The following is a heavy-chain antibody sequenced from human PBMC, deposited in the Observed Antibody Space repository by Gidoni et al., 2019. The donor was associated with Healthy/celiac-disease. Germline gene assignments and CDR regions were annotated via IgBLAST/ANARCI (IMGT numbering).Heavy chain of an antibody. CDR1: GGTFSSYA. Sequence: QVQLVQSRAEVKKPGSLVKVSCKASGGTFSSYAISWVRQAPGQGLEWMGGIIPIFGTANYAQKFQGRVTITADESTSTAYMKMSSLRSEDTAVYYCTRGGIAAAGADFDYWGQGTLVTVSS. J-gene: IGHJ4*02. CDR2: IIPIFGTA. V-gene: IGHV1-69*01. CDR3: TRGGIAAAGADFDY. D-gene: IGHD6-13*01.